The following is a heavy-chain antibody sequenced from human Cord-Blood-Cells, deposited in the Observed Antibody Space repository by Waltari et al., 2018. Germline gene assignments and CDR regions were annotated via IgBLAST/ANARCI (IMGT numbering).Heavy chain of an antibody. CDR3: ARAPLRRYSYGHDAFDI. D-gene: IGHD5-18*01. CDR2: INHSGST. Sequence: QVQPQQWGAGLLKPSETLSLTCAVYGGSFSGYYWSWIRQPPGKGLEWIGEINHSGSTNYNPSLKSRVTISVDTSKNQFSLKLSSVTAADTAVYYCARAPLRRYSYGHDAFDIWGQGTMVTVSS. J-gene: IGHJ3*02. V-gene: IGHV4-34*01. CDR1: GGSFSGYY.